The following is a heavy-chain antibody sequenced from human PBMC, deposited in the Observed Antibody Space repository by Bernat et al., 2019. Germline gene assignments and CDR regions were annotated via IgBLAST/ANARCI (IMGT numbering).Heavy chain of an antibody. Sequence: QLQLQESGPGLVKPSETLSLSCTVSGGSISSSSHYWGWIRQPPGKGLEWIGAIYYSGNTYYNPSLKSRLTISVGTSKNPFSRKLSSVAAADTAVYCGAARDYARGLDYWGQGTLVTVSS. CDR3: AARDYARGLDY. D-gene: IGHD4-17*01. CDR1: GGSISSSSHY. CDR2: IYYSGNT. V-gene: IGHV4-39*01. J-gene: IGHJ4*02.